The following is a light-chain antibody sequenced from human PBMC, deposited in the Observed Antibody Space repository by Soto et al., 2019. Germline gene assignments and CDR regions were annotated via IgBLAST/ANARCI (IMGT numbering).Light chain of an antibody. CDR1: QSISIY. CDR3: HQTYSIPLT. J-gene: IGKJ5*01. Sequence: IQMSQSPSSLSASAGDRVSISCRTSQSISIYLNWYQQKPGKVPKLLIYGASTLQSEVPSRFSGSGSGTDFTLTISSLQPEDSATYFCHQTYSIPLTFGQGTRVEIK. CDR2: GAS. V-gene: IGKV1-39*01.